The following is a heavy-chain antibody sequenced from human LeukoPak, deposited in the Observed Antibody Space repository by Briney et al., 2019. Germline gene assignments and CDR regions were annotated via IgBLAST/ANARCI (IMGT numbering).Heavy chain of an antibody. CDR1: GGSISSSSYY. CDR3: ARPRGAEYSYESDYYGMDV. J-gene: IGHJ6*02. V-gene: IGHV4-39*01. Sequence: NPSETLSLTCTVSGGSISSSSYYWGWIRQPPGKGLEWIGSIYYSGSTYYNPSLKSRVTISVDTSKNQFSLKLSSVSAADTAVYYCARPRGAEYSYESDYYGMDVWGQGTTVTVSS. CDR2: IYYSGST. D-gene: IGHD5-18*01.